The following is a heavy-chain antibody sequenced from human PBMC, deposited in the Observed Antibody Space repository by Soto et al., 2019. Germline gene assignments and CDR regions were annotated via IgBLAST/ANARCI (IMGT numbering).Heavy chain of an antibody. D-gene: IGHD6-13*01. CDR2: ISSNSAYI. Sequence: GGSLRLSCAASGFTFRSFTMNWVRQAPGKGLEWISTISSNSAYIYYTDALRGRFTISRDNAKNSLHLQMNSLRAEDTAVYYCTRDASRDSSARGWFDPWGPGTLVTVSS. CDR1: GFTFRSFT. CDR3: TRDASRDSSARGWFDP. V-gene: IGHV3-21*01. J-gene: IGHJ5*02.